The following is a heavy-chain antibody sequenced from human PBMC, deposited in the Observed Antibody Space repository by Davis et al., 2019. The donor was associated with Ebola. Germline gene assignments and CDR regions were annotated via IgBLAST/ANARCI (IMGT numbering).Heavy chain of an antibody. V-gene: IGHV3-9*01. J-gene: IGHJ6*02. CDR1: GFTFDDSA. CDR3: ARALWFRESHPYYYYGMDV. CDR2: ISWNSGSI. Sequence: GESLNTSCASSGFTFDDSALHWVRQAPGKRLEWVSGISWNSGSIGYADSVKGRFTISRDNAKNSLYLQMNSLRAEDTAVYYCARALWFRESHPYYYYGMDVWGQGTTVTVSS. D-gene: IGHD3-10*01.